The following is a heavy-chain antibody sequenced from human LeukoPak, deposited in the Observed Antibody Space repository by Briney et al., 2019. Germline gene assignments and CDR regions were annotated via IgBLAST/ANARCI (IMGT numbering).Heavy chain of an antibody. CDR3: ARDPGSGYEEHFDY. D-gene: IGHD5-12*01. CDR1: GFIFSDYY. CDR2: IISSGSTM. V-gene: IGHV3-11*01. Sequence: GGSLRLSCAASGFIFSDYYMSWIRQAPRKGLEWVSYIISSGSTMYYTDSVKGRFTISRDNAKDSLYLQMNSLRAEDTAVYYCARDPGSGYEEHFDYWGQGTLVTVSS. J-gene: IGHJ4*02.